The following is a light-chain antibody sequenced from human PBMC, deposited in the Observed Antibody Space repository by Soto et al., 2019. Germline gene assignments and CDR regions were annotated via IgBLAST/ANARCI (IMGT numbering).Light chain of an antibody. CDR2: GAS. V-gene: IGKV3-15*01. CDR1: QSISNN. J-gene: IGKJ4*01. CDR3: QQYNNWPLA. Sequence: EIVMTQSPATLSVSPGERATLSCRASQSISNNLAWYQQRPGQAPRLLIYGASTRAIGIPARVSGSGSGTEFTLTISSLQSEDFATYYCQQYNNWPLAFGGGTKVEIK.